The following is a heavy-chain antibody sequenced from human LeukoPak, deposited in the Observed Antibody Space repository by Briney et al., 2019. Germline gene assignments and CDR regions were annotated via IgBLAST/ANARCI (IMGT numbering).Heavy chain of an antibody. D-gene: IGHD2-21*02. CDR3: ARAGSGGDCYKCESSDFDY. CDR2: ISSSSSYI. CDR1: GFTSSSYS. Sequence: GGSLRLSCAASGFTSSSYSMNWVRQAPGKGLEWVSSISSSSSYIYYADSVKGRFTISRDNAKNSLYLQMNSLRAEDTAVYYCARAGSGGDCYKCESSDFDYWGQGTLVTVSS. J-gene: IGHJ4*02. V-gene: IGHV3-21*04.